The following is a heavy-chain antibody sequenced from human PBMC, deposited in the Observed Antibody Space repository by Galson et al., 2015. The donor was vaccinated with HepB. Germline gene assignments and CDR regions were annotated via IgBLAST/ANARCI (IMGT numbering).Heavy chain of an antibody. J-gene: IGHJ1*01. CDR1: GYSFTNYW. D-gene: IGHD6-19*01. V-gene: IGHV5-51*03. CDR2: IYLGGSDT. Sequence: QSGAEVKKPGESLKISCKTSGYSFTNYWIGWVRQMPGKGLEWMGIIYLGGSDTRYSPSFQGQVTISADKSISTAYLQWSSLKASDIAMYYCVGAVAGTGHFQQWGQGTLVTVSS. CDR3: VGAVAGTGHFQQ.